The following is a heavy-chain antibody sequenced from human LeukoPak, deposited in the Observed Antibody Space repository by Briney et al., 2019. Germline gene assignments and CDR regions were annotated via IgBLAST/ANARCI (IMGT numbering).Heavy chain of an antibody. CDR1: GFIFSNYA. D-gene: IGHD1-26*01. CDR2: ISGSGGST. Sequence: GGSLRLSCAASGFIFSNYAISWVRQAPGKGLEWVSAISGSGGSTYYADSVKGRFTISRDNSKNTLYMQMNSLRAEDTAVYYCAKRAIVGTTSAFDIWGQGTMVGVSS. V-gene: IGHV3-23*01. J-gene: IGHJ3*02. CDR3: AKRAIVGTTSAFDI.